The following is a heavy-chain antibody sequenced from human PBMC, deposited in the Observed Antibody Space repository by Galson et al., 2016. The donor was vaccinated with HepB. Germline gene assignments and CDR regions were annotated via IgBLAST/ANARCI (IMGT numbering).Heavy chain of an antibody. CDR1: GYTFDSYW. V-gene: IGHV5-51*01. Sequence: QSGAEVKTSGESLKISCRGSGYTFDSYWIGWVRQMPGKGLEWMAIIYPGDFDIRYSPSFQGQVTISVDKSISTAYLQWSRLTASDTAMYYCARALTGSYDFWGAGNNYYAMDVWGQGTTVTVSP. CDR2: IYPGDFDI. CDR3: ARALTGSYDFWGAGNNYYAMDV. D-gene: IGHD3-3*01. J-gene: IGHJ6*01.